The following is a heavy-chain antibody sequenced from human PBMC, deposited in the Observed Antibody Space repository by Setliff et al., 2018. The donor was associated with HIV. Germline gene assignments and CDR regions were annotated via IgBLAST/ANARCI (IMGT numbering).Heavy chain of an antibody. V-gene: IGHV1-3*01. CDR2: IDAANGNT. J-gene: IGHJ4*02. D-gene: IGHD3-9*01. CDR3: ARTILGGNLLDY. CDR1: GYTFTNFA. Sequence: ASVKVSCKASGYTFTNFAIHWVRQAPGQRLEWMAWIDAANGNTKYSQMFQGRVTVTRDTSATTAYMELSSLRFEDTAVYYCARTILGGNLLDYWGQGTLVTVSS.